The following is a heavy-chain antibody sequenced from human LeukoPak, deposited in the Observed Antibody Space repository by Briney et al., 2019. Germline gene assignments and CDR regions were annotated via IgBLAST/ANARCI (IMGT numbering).Heavy chain of an antibody. V-gene: IGHV3-15*01. CDR2: IKSKTDGGTI. CDR3: TTEYIAAAAPFDY. J-gene: IGHJ4*02. CDR1: GFTFSTYE. D-gene: IGHD6-25*01. Sequence: GGSLRLSCAASGFTFSTYEMNWVRQAPGKGLEWVGRIKSKTDGGTIDYAAPVKGRFTISRDDSKNTLYLQVNSLKTEDTAVYYYTTEYIAAAAPFDYWGQGTLVTVSS.